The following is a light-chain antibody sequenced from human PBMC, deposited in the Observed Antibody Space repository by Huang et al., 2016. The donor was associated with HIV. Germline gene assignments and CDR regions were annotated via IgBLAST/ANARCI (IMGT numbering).Light chain of an antibody. CDR3: QQYDTYSWT. CDR2: KTS. V-gene: IGKV1-5*03. J-gene: IGKJ1*01. CDR1: QDINTW. Sequence: DVQMTQSPSSLSASVGDSVTITCRASQDINTWLDWYQHQGGKAPSLLIYKTSSLDTGVPSRFSGSGSGKAFTLTIDNLQPDDFATYFCQQYDTYSWTFGQGTKVDI.